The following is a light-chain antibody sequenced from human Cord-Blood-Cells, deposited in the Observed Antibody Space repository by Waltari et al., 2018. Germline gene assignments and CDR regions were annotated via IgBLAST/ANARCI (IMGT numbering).Light chain of an antibody. CDR1: QDISNY. V-gene: IGKV1-33*01. Sequence: IQMTQSPSSLSASAGDRVTITCQASQDISNYLNWYQQKPGKAPKHLIYDASNLETGVPSRFSGSGSGTDFTFTISSLQPEDIATYYCQQYDNLITFGQGTRLEIK. J-gene: IGKJ5*01. CDR3: QQYDNLIT. CDR2: DAS.